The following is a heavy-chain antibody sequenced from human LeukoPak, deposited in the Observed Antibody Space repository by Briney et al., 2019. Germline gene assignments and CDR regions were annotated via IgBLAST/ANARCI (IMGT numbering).Heavy chain of an antibody. CDR2: ISGSGGST. Sequence: PGGSLRLSCAASGFTFSSYAMSWVRQAPGKGLEWVSAISGSGGSTYYADSVKGRFTISRDNSKNTLYLQRNSLRAEDTAVYYCAKLRLSTMIAGYWGQGTLVTVSS. D-gene: IGHD3-22*01. J-gene: IGHJ4*02. CDR1: GFTFSSYA. V-gene: IGHV3-23*01. CDR3: AKLRLSTMIAGY.